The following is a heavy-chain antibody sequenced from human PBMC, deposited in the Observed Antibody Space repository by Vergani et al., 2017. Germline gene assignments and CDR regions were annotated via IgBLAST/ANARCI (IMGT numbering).Heavy chain of an antibody. CDR1: GGSFTSYH. D-gene: IGHD4-11*01. V-gene: IGHV4-34*01. CDR3: ASVNTETNGHLYYYYYMDV. J-gene: IGHJ6*03. Sequence: QVQLQQWGGGLLKPSETLSLTCVVNGGSFTSYHWTWIRQSPGEGLDWVGDIDHTGRPDYNPSLKSRLTMSVDKSRNQFSLTLNSVTATDTAIYFCASVNTETNGHLYYYYYMDVWGQGTAVTVS. CDR2: IDHTGRP.